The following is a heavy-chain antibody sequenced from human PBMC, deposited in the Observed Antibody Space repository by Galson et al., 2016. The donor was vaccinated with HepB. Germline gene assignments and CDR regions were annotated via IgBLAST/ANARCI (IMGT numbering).Heavy chain of an antibody. J-gene: IGHJ6*02. V-gene: IGHV3-74*01. D-gene: IGHD3-3*01. Sequence: SLRLSCAASAFTFSNYWMYWVRQAPGKGLVWVSRINSDGSSASYAESVKGRFTISRDNAKNTLYLQANSLRAEDTAVYYCARGLRYDFWRGYDSGNLYYYGMDVWGQGTTVTVSS. CDR3: ARGLRYDFWRGYDSGNLYYYGMDV. CDR1: AFTFSNYW. CDR2: INSDGSSA.